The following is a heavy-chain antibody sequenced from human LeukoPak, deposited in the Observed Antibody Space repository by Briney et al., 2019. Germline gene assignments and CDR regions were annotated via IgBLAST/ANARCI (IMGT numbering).Heavy chain of an antibody. CDR1: GFTFDDYG. D-gene: IGHD5-12*01. CDR3: ARGYSGYDYGNYLDY. Sequence: GGSLRLSCVASGFTFDDYGMNWVRQAPGKGLEWVSGSDWNGGSTGYADSVKGRFTISRDNGQNSLYLQMNSLRAEDTALYYCARGYSGYDYGNYLDYWGQGTLVTVSS. CDR2: SDWNGGST. V-gene: IGHV3-20*04. J-gene: IGHJ4*02.